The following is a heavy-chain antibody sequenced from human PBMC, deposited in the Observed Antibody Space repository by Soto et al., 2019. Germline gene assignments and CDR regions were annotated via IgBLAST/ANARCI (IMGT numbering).Heavy chain of an antibody. CDR3: ARLGNYYGSGSYLRPLYFDY. CDR1: GGSFSGYY. V-gene: IGHV4-34*01. D-gene: IGHD3-10*01. J-gene: IGHJ4*02. Sequence: PSETLSLTCAVYGGSFSGYYWSWIRQPPGKGLEWIGEINHSGSTNYNPSLKSRVTISVDTSKNQFSLKLSSVTAADTAVYYCARLGNYYGSGSYLRPLYFDYWGQGTLVTVSS. CDR2: INHSGST.